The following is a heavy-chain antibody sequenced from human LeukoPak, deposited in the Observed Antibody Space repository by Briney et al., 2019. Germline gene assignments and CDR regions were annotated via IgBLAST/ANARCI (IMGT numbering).Heavy chain of an antibody. CDR3: TTLAAGSY. V-gene: IGHV3-15*01. CDR2: IKSKTDGGTT. CDR1: GFSLSRYA. J-gene: IGHJ4*02. Sequence: GGSLRLSCAVSGFSLSRYAMSWVRQAPGKGLEWVGRIKSKTDGGTTDYAASVKGRFTISRDDSKNTLYLQMNSLKTEDTAVYYCTTLAAGSYWGQGTLVTVSS. D-gene: IGHD6-13*01.